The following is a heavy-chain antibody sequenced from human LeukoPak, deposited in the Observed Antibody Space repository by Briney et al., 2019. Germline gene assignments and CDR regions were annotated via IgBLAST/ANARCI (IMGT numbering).Heavy chain of an antibody. D-gene: IGHD3-22*01. CDR3: ATFAYYYDNSGYSYEQYYGMDV. Sequence: GGSLRLSCAASGFTFSSYAMSWVRQAPGKGLEWVAVISYDGSNRYYADSVKGRFTISRDNSKNTLYLQVSSLTPEDTAVYYCATFAYYYDNSGYSYEQYYGMDVWGPGTTVTVSS. V-gene: IGHV3-30-3*01. J-gene: IGHJ6*02. CDR2: ISYDGSNR. CDR1: GFTFSSYA.